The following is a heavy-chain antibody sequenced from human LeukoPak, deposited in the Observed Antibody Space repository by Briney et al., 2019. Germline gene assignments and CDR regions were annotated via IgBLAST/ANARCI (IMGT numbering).Heavy chain of an antibody. CDR2: ISWNSGSI. CDR3: VREVTVTSYFDY. D-gene: IGHD2-21*02. J-gene: IGHJ4*02. CDR1: GFTFDDYA. Sequence: PGRSLRLSCAASGFTFDDYAMHWVRQAPGKGLEWVSGISWNSGSIGYADSVKGRFTISRDNAKNTLYLQMNSLRAEDTAVYYCVREVTVTSYFDYWGQGILVTVSS. V-gene: IGHV3-9*01.